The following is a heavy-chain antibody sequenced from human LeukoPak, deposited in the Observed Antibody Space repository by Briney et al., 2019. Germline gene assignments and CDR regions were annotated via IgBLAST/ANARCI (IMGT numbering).Heavy chain of an antibody. D-gene: IGHD6-19*01. CDR3: ARHSDGWYWGGSGMDV. CDR1: GGSISSYY. CDR2: INYSGST. J-gene: IGHJ6*02. Sequence: SETLSLTCTVSGGSISSYYWGWIRQPPGKGLEWIGSINYSGSTQYNPSLKSRVTLSVDTSKDQFSLKLSSVTAADTAVYYCARHSDGWYWGGSGMDVWGQGTTVIVSS. V-gene: IGHV4-39*01.